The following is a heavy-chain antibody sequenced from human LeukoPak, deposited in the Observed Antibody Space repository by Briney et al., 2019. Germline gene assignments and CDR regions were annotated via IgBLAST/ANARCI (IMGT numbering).Heavy chain of an antibody. CDR1: GLPFSDYP. CDR3: AKDYSDSRVGDVFLEY. D-gene: IGHD1-26*01. Sequence: GGSWSLPCAALGLPFSDYPLSWFRQAQGKGLGWASGLTSGFTPLYADSVKGRFTISRDNSKSTFHLQMNSLRAEDTAVYYCAKDYSDSRVGDVFLEYWGQGTLVTVSS. CDR2: LTSGFTP. J-gene: IGHJ4*02. V-gene: IGHV3-23*01.